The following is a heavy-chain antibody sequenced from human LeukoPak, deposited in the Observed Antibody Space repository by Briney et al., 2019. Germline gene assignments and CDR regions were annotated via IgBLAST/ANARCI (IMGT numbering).Heavy chain of an antibody. Sequence: GWCRSLACRASGFNFSSYSMHGVCRAKGKGLEWVSIISYDGSDEKSADSVKGRFTIYRDNAKNMVFLQMNSLRAEDTAVYYCARDQGATLVRGVTTYLDYWGQGTLVSVSS. CDR3: ARDQGATLVRGVTTYLDY. CDR2: ISYDGSDE. CDR1: GFNFSSYS. V-gene: IGHV3-30*04. D-gene: IGHD3-10*01. J-gene: IGHJ4*02.